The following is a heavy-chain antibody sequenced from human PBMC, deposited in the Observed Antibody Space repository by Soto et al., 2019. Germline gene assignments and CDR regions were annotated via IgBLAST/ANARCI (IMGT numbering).Heavy chain of an antibody. CDR2: IYPGDSET. CDR1: GYSFTTHW. Sequence: GESLKISCKGSGYSFTTHWIVWVRQMPEKGLEWVGIIYPGDSETRYSPSFQGQVSISADQSTSTAYLQWSSLKASDSAIYYCARHGEGYCSGGSCLYYGMDVWGQGTTVTVSS. J-gene: IGHJ6*02. CDR3: ARHGEGYCSGGSCLYYGMDV. V-gene: IGHV5-51*01. D-gene: IGHD2-15*01.